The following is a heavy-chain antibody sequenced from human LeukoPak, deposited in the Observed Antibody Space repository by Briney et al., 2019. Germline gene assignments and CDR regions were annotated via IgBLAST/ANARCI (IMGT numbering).Heavy chain of an antibody. J-gene: IGHJ4*02. CDR3: AKDFAPYLIIFGGIKQPYSDY. CDR1: GFTFSNYA. Sequence: GGSLRLSCAASGFTFSNYAMSWVRQAPGKGLEWVSAISGSGGSTYYADSVKGRFTISRDNSKNTLFLQMNSLRAEDTALYYCAKDFAPYLIIFGGIKQPYSDYWGQRTLVTVSS. V-gene: IGHV3-23*01. CDR2: ISGSGGST. D-gene: IGHD3-16*01.